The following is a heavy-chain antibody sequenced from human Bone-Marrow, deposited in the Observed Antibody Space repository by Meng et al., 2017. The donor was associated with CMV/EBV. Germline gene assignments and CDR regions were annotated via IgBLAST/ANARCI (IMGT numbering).Heavy chain of an antibody. Sequence: GESLKISCAASGFTFSSYGMHWVRQAPGKGLEWVAFIRYDGSNKYYADSVKGRFTISRDNSKNTLYLQMNSLRAEDTAVYYCARSDSSSSYYYYGMDVWGQGTTVTVSS. CDR3: ARSDSSSSYYYYGMDV. D-gene: IGHD6-6*01. V-gene: IGHV3-30*02. J-gene: IGHJ6*02. CDR2: IRYDGSNK. CDR1: GFTFSSYG.